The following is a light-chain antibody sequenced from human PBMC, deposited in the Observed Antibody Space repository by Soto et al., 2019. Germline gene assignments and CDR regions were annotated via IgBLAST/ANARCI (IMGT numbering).Light chain of an antibody. CDR2: GIS. CDR3: QQYNNWPIT. V-gene: IGKV3-15*01. CDR1: QSINNN. Sequence: EIVLTQSPATLSVSPGERATLSCRASQSINNNYLAWYQQKPGQAPRLLIYGISTRATGVPARFSGSGSGTEFTLSISSLQSEDFAVYSCQQYNNWPITFGQGTRLEIK. J-gene: IGKJ5*01.